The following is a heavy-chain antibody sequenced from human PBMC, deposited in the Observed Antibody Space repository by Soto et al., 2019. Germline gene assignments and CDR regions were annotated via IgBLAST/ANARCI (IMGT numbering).Heavy chain of an antibody. Sequence: SVKVSFKASGFTFTRSAVQWLRQARGQRLEWIGWIVVGSGNTNYAQKFQERVTITRDMSTSTAYMELSSLRSEDTAVYYCAAEGWWQLAFIFHWGQGTLVTVSS. CDR3: AAEGWWQLAFIFH. CDR2: IVVGSGNT. D-gene: IGHD2-15*01. CDR1: GFTFTRSA. V-gene: IGHV1-58*01. J-gene: IGHJ4*02.